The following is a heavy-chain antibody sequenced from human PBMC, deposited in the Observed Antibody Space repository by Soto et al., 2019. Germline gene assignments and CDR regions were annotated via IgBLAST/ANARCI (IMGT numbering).Heavy chain of an antibody. J-gene: IGHJ3*02. V-gene: IGHV3-33*01. Sequence: GGSLRLSCGASGFTFISYGMHWVRQAPGKGLEWVAVIWYDGSNKYYADSVKGRFTISRDNSKNTLYLQMNSLRAEDTAVYYCARAQGYSSGWGAFDIWGRGTMVTVSS. CDR3: ARAQGYSSGWGAFDI. CDR2: IWYDGSNK. CDR1: GFTFISYG. D-gene: IGHD6-19*01.